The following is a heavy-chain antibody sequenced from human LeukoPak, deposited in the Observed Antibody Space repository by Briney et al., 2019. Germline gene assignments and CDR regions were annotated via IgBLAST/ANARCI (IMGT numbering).Heavy chain of an antibody. Sequence: PGGSLRLSCAASGFTFSSYAMSWVRQAPGKGLEWVSAISGSGGSTYYADSVRGRFTISRDNSKNTLYLQMNSLRAEDTAVYYCAKSQLVPAAIGLVDYFDNWGQGTLVTVSS. V-gene: IGHV3-23*01. CDR1: GFTFSSYA. CDR3: AKSQLVPAAIGLVDYFDN. J-gene: IGHJ4*02. CDR2: ISGSGGST. D-gene: IGHD2-2*01.